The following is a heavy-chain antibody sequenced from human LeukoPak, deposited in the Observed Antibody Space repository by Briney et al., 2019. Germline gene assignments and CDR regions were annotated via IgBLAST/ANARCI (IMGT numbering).Heavy chain of an antibody. CDR1: GGTFSSYA. CDR3: ARVRYYYDNSGYQVDRDLLDY. Sequence: ASVKVSCKASGGTFSSYAISWVRQAPGQGLEWMGWISAYNGNTNYAQKLQGRVTMTTDTSTSTAYMELRSLRSDDTAVYYCARVRYYYDNSGYQVDRDLLDYWGQGTLVTVSS. V-gene: IGHV1-18*01. CDR2: ISAYNGNT. J-gene: IGHJ4*02. D-gene: IGHD3-22*01.